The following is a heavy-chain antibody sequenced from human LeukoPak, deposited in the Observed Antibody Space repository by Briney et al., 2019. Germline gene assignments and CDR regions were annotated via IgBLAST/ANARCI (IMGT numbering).Heavy chain of an antibody. J-gene: IGHJ4*02. D-gene: IGHD5-12*01. CDR2: IYYSGIT. Sequence: SETLSLTCTVSGGPISSRTYYWGWIRQPPGKGLEWFGSIYYSGITYSNPSLKSRVTISVDTSKNQFSLKLSSVTAADTAVYYCARDIGASENWGQGTLVTVSS. V-gene: IGHV4-39*07. CDR1: GGPISSRTYY. CDR3: ARDIGASEN.